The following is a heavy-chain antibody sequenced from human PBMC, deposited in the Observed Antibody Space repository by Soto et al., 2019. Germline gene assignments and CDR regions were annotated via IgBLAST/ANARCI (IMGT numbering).Heavy chain of an antibody. CDR3: ARDRYSSQVHYYYGMDV. J-gene: IGHJ6*02. D-gene: IGHD6-19*01. CDR2: IYYSGST. Sequence: SETLSLTCTVSGGSISNGGYYWSWIRQDPGKGLEWIGYIYYSGSTYYNPSLKSRITISVDSSKNQFSLKLRSVTAADTAVYYCARDRYSSQVHYYYGMDVWGQGTTVTVSS. V-gene: IGHV4-31*03. CDR1: GGSISNGGYY.